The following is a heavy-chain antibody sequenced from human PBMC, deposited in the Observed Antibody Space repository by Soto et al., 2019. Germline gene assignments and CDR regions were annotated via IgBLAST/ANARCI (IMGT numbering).Heavy chain of an antibody. CDR2: ISAYNGNT. D-gene: IGHD2-2*01. Sequence: AAVKVSCKASGYTFTSYGISWVRQAPGQGLEWMGWISAYNGNTNYAQKLQGRVTMTTDTSTSTAYMELRSLRSDDTAVYYCARDIGYCSSTSCYPMFGYYYYGMDVWGQGTTVTVSS. V-gene: IGHV1-18*01. J-gene: IGHJ6*02. CDR3: ARDIGYCSSTSCYPMFGYYYYGMDV. CDR1: GYTFTSYG.